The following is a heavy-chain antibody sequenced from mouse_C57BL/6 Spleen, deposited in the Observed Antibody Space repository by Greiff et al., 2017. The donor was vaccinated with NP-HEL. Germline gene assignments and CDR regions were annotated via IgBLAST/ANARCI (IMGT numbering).Heavy chain of an antibody. D-gene: IGHD2-5*01. V-gene: IGHV1-82*01. CDR2: IYTGDGDT. CDR3: AREDYYSIYGFAY. J-gene: IGHJ3*01. Sequence: VQLQQSGPELVKPGASVKISCKASGNAFSSSWMKWVKQRPGKGLAWIGRIYTGDGDTNYNGKFKGKATLTADKASSTAYMQLSSLTSEDSAVYFCAREDYYSIYGFAYWGQGTLVTVSA. CDR1: GNAFSSSW.